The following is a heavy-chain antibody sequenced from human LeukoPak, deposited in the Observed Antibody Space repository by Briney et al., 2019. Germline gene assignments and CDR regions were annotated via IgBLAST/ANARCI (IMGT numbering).Heavy chain of an antibody. CDR1: RFTFSTYA. J-gene: IGHJ4*02. CDR3: ARGDCSGGSCYLSLTTIDY. CDR2: ISGSGGST. D-gene: IGHD2-15*01. Sequence: PGGSLRLSCAASRFTFSTYAMSWVRQAPGKGLEWVSTISGSGGSTYYADSVKGRFTISRDNAKNSLYLQMNSLRAEDTAVYYCARGDCSGGSCYLSLTTIDYWGQGTLVTVSS. V-gene: IGHV3-23*01.